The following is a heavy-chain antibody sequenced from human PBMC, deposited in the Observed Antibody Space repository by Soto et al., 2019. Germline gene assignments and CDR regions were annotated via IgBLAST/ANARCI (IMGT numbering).Heavy chain of an antibody. J-gene: IGHJ2*01. CDR3: ARGGSLNWYFDL. CDR1: GFTFSSNW. V-gene: IGHV3-74*01. CDR2: INSDGSST. Sequence: EVQLVESGGGLVQPGGSLRLSCAASGFTFSSNWMHWVRQAQGKGLVWVSRINSDGSSTSYADSVKGRFTISRDNAKNTLYLQMNSLRAEDTAVYYCARGGSLNWYFDLWGRGTLVTVSS. D-gene: IGHD1-26*01.